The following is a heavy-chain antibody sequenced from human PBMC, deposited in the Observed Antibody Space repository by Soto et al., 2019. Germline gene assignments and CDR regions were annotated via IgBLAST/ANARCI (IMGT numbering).Heavy chain of an antibody. D-gene: IGHD4-4*01. CDR3: ARVRYSIYVRYFDL. Sequence: QVQLQESGPGLVKPSETLSLTCTVSGGSVSSGSYYWSWIRQPPGKGLEWIGYIYYSGSTNNNPSLKSRVTISVDTSKNQFSLKLSSVTAADTAAYYCARVRYSIYVRYFDLWGRGTLVTVSS. CDR1: GGSVSSGSYY. J-gene: IGHJ2*01. V-gene: IGHV4-61*01. CDR2: IYYSGST.